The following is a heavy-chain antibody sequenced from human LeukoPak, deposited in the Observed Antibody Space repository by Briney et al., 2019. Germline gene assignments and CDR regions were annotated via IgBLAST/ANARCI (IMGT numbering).Heavy chain of an antibody. J-gene: IGHJ4*02. D-gene: IGHD3-22*01. CDR1: GFTFSSYA. CDR3: AITMIVVVSLDSDY. CDR2: ISGSGGST. V-gene: IGHV3-23*01. Sequence: GGSLRLSCAASGFTFSSYAMSWVRQAPGKGLGWVSAISGSGGSTYYADSVKGRFTISRDNSKNTLYLQMNSLRAEDTAVYYCAITMIVVVSLDSDYWGQGTLVTVSS.